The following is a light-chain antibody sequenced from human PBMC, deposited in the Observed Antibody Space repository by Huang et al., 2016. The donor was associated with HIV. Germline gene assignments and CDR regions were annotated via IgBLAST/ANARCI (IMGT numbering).Light chain of an antibody. CDR3: QQYNKWPRT. CDR1: QHLGSN. J-gene: IGKJ2*01. CDR2: DAS. V-gene: IGKV3D-15*01. Sequence: DILMTQSPVTLSVPPGERATLACRASQHLGSNLAWYLQKPGHHPSLLTFDASTRATGAPARFSGSVSKTDFNLTIDSLQSEDSALYFCQQYNKWPRTFGQGTKLEIK.